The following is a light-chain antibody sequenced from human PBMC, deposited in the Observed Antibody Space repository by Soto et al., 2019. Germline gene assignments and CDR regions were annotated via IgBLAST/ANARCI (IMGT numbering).Light chain of an antibody. J-gene: IGKJ5*01. V-gene: IGKV3-11*01. CDR1: QSVDRY. CDR3: QQRDSWPIT. CDR2: GAS. Sequence: EIVLTQSPVSLSLSPGERATLSCRASQSVDRYLVWYQQKPGQAPRLLIFGASNRATGIPARFSGSGSGTDFTLTISSLEPEDFAVYYCQQRDSWPITFDQGTRLEIK.